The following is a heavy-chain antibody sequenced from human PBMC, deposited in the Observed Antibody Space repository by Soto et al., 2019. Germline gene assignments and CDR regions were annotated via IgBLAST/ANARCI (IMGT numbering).Heavy chain of an antibody. V-gene: IGHV4-59*01. Sequence: PSEALSLTSTVSGGSISTYYWNWIRQPPGKGLESIGYIYYSGSANYSPSLKSRVTISVDTSKNEFSLKLSSVTAADTAIYYCARDDREHTKSPEHDHWGQGTPVTLSS. CDR3: ARDDREHTKSPEHDH. J-gene: IGHJ4*02. CDR1: GGSISTYY. CDR2: IYYSGSA. D-gene: IGHD1-26*01.